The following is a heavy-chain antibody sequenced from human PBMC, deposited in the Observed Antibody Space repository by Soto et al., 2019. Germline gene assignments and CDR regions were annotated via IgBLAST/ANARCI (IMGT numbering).Heavy chain of an antibody. CDR1: GGSVSSGSYY. D-gene: IGHD3-22*01. CDR3: ARVVITSFYFDY. Sequence: KPSETLSLTCTVSGGSVSSGSYYWSWIRQPPGKGLEWIGYIYYSGSTNYNPSLKSRVTISVDTSKNQFSLKLSSVTAADTAVYYCARVVITSFYFDYWGQGTLVTVSS. J-gene: IGHJ4*02. V-gene: IGHV4-61*01. CDR2: IYYSGST.